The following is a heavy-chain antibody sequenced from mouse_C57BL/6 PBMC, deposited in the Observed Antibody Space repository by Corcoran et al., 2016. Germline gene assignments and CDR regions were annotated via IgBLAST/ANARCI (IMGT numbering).Heavy chain of an antibody. CDR3: ARYGYDVSWFAY. D-gene: IGHD2-2*01. Sequence: QVTLKESGPGILQSSQTLSLTCSFSGFSLSTSGMGVSWIRQPSGKGLEWLAHIYWDDDKRYNPSLKSRLTISKDTSRNQVFLKITSVDTADTTTYYCARYGYDVSWFAYWGQGTLVTVSA. J-gene: IGHJ3*01. V-gene: IGHV8-12*01. CDR2: IYWDDDK. CDR1: GFSLSTSGMG.